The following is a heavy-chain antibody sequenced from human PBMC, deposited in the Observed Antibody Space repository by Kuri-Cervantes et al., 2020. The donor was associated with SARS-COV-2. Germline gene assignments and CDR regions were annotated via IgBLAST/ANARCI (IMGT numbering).Heavy chain of an antibody. CDR2: ISYDGSNK. CDR3: ARAYGDYVFREGLDS. CDR1: GFTFSSYA. Sequence: GGSLRLSCAASGFTFSSYAMHWVRQAPGKGLEWVAVISYDGSNKYYADSVKGRFTISRDNSKNSLYLQMNSLRAEDTAVYYCARAYGDYVFREGLDSWGQGTLVTVSS. J-gene: IGHJ4*02. V-gene: IGHV3-30-3*01. D-gene: IGHD4-17*01.